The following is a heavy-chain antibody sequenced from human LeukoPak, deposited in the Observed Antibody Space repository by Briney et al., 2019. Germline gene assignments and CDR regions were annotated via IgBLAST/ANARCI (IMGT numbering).Heavy chain of an antibody. J-gene: IGHJ3*02. CDR3: ARVKMAVGHAFDI. Sequence: GGSLRLSCAASGFTFSSYAMHWVRQAPGKGLEYVSAITSHGDNTYYANSVKGRFTISRDNSKNTLYLQLGSLRAEDMAVYFCARVKMAVGHAFDIWGQGTMVTVSS. V-gene: IGHV3-64*01. CDR1: GFTFSSYA. CDR2: ITSHGDNT. D-gene: IGHD5-24*01.